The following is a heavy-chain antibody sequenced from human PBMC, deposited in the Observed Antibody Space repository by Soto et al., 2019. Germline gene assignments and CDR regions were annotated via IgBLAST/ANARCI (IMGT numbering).Heavy chain of an antibody. CDR3: ATRPLLPGAP. CDR2: IYSGGST. J-gene: IGHJ3*01. D-gene: IGHD3-22*01. Sequence: PGGSLRLSCAASGFTFSSNDMNWVRQAPGKGLEWVSLIYSGGSTHYADSVQGRFTISRDNSKNTLYLQMSSLRAEDTAVYYCATRPLLPGAPWGQGTTVTVSS. V-gene: IGHV3-53*01. CDR1: GFTFSSND.